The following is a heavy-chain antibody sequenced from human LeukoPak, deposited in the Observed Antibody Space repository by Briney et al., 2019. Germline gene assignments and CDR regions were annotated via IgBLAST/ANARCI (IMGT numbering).Heavy chain of an antibody. CDR3: AGRVGATIWTGLHF. CDR2: IHFNGNT. Sequence: AETLTLTCTVSGYSISGGTLYWGWVRQPPGQGLEWIGSIHFNGNTYYNPSLKSPVTISVDMSKNQFSLNLSSVTVADTAAYYCAGRVGATIWTGLHFWGQGILVTVSS. D-gene: IGHD1-26*01. CDR1: GYSISGGTLY. V-gene: IGHV4-39*01. J-gene: IGHJ4*02.